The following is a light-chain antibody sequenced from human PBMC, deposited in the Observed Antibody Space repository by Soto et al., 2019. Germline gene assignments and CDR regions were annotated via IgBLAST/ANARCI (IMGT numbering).Light chain of an antibody. CDR1: QSISSW. CDR2: DAS. V-gene: IGKV1-5*01. J-gene: IGKJ2*01. CDR3: QQYNSYSRGYT. Sequence: DIQMTQSPSTLSASVGDRVTITCRASQSISSWLAWYQQKPGKAPKLLIYDASSLESGVPSRFSCSGSGTEFTLTISSLQPDDFATSYCQQYNSYSRGYTFGQGTKLEIK.